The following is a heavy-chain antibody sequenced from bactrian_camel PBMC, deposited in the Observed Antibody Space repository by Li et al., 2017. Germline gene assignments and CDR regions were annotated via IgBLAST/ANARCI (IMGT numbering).Heavy chain of an antibody. Sequence: HVQLVESGGGSVQAGGSLRLSCGASEYTASSYCLGWFRQAPGKEREGVASMDNDGHRGYIDSVQGRLTISRDNAKNTLYLYLSSLKPEDTAMYFCAAVGRTTGYCYYSLSPDEYVFWGQGTQVTVS. CDR1: EYTASSYC. J-gene: IGHJ4*01. V-gene: IGHV3S55*01. D-gene: IGHD2*01. CDR2: MDNDGHR. CDR3: AAVGRTTGYCYYSLSPDEYVF.